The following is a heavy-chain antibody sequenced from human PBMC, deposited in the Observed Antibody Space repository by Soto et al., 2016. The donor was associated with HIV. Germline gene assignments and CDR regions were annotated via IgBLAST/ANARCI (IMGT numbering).Heavy chain of an antibody. D-gene: IGHD3-9*01. CDR1: GFTFSSYW. V-gene: IGHV3-74*01. CDR2: INSDGSRT. CDR3: ARWGYILTGVDY. Sequence: EVQLVESGGGLVQPGGSLRLSCAASGFTFSSYWMHWVRQAPGKGLVWVSRINSDGSRTSYADSVKGRFTISRDNAKNTLYLQMNSLRVEDTAVYYCARWGYILTGVDYWGQGTLVTASS. J-gene: IGHJ4*02.